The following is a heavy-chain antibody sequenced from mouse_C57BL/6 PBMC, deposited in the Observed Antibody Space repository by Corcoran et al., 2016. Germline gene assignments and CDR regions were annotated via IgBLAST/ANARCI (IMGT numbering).Heavy chain of an antibody. CDR1: GYTFTDYY. V-gene: IGHV1-76*01. J-gene: IGHJ2*01. CDR2: IYPGSGNT. CDR3: ARTSSYYDPYYFDY. D-gene: IGHD2-10*01. Sequence: QVQLKQSGAELVRPGASVKLSCKASGYTFTDYYINWVKQRPGQGLEWIARIYPGSGNTYYNEKFKGKATLTAAKSSSTAYMQLSSLTSEDSAVYFCARTSSYYDPYYFDYWGQGTTLTVSS.